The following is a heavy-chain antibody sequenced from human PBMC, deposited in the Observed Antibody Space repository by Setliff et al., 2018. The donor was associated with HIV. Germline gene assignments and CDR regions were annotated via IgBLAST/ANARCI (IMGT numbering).Heavy chain of an antibody. V-gene: IGHV1-46*02. CDR1: GYNFDFHY. Sequence: ASVKVSCKSSGYNFDFHYVHWVRQAPGQGFEWLGVINPTAGSTTLEQKFQGRLTLTRDASMETVYMELTSLRSGDTAVYYCASHAKTVDTGLFDYWGQGTQVTVSS. J-gene: IGHJ4*02. CDR3: ASHAKTVDTGLFDY. CDR2: INPTAGST. D-gene: IGHD3-9*01.